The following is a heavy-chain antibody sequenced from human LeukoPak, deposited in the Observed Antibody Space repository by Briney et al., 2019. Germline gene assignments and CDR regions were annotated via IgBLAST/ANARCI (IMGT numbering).Heavy chain of an antibody. Sequence: GGSLRLSCTASGFTFGDYAMSWVRQAPGKGLEWVGFIRSKAYGGTTQYAASVKGRFTISRDDSKSIAYLQMNSLKTEDTAVYYCTRDWSGYSYGYIIAYFDYWGQGTLVTVSS. CDR3: TRDWSGYSYGYIIAYFDY. D-gene: IGHD5-18*01. CDR1: GFTFGDYA. J-gene: IGHJ4*02. V-gene: IGHV3-49*04. CDR2: IRSKAYGGTT.